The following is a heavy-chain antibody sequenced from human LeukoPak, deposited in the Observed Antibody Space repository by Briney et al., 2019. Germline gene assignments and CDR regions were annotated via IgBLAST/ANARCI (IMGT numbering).Heavy chain of an antibody. CDR1: GFTFDNYG. J-gene: IGHJ4*02. CDR3: ARGKYGGYFIDY. V-gene: IGHV3-30*02. Sequence: GGSLRLSCAASGFTFDNYGMHWVRQAPGKGLEWVAFIRYDGSNENYADSVKGRFTISRDNAKNTVYLQMNSLRAEDTAVYYCARGKYGGYFIDYWGQGTLVTVSS. CDR2: IRYDGSNE. D-gene: IGHD5-12*01.